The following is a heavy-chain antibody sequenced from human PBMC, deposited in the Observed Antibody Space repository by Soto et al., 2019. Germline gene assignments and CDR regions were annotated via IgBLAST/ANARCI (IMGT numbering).Heavy chain of an antibody. CDR2: IYYSGTV. V-gene: IGHV4-30-4*01. D-gene: IGHD5-18*01. CDR1: GASISSADYY. CDR3: ARAQGLVTPYSFDF. Sequence: SETLSLTCTVSGASISSADYYWSWIRQRPGKGLEWIGYIYYSGTVYFNPSLKSRVSISLDTPKNDFSLTLASVTAADTAVYYCARAQGLVTPYSFDFWGQGTLVIVSS. J-gene: IGHJ4*02.